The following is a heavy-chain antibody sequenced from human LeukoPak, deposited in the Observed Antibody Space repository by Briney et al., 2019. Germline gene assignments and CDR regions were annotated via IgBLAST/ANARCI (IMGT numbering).Heavy chain of an antibody. D-gene: IGHD4-17*01. CDR2: IYTSGST. J-gene: IGHJ5*02. CDR3: AREVVDYGDYSGRYNWFDP. Sequence: PSETLSLTCTVSGGSISSYYWSWIRQPAGKGLEWIGRIYTSGSTNYNPSLKSRVTMSVDTSKNQFSLKLSSVTAAGTAVYYCAREVVDYGDYSGRYNWFDPWGQGTLVTVSS. CDR1: GGSISSYY. V-gene: IGHV4-4*07.